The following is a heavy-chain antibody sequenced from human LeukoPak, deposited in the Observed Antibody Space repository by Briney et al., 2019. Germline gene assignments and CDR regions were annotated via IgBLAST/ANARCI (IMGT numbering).Heavy chain of an antibody. J-gene: IGHJ4*02. Sequence: PGGSLRLSCAASGFIFSNAWMSWVRQAPGKGLEWVGRIKSKTDGGTTDYAAPVKGRFTISRDDSKNTLYLQMNSLKTEDTDVYYCTTAPGNIAAAGIPFDYWGQGTLVTVSS. D-gene: IGHD6-13*01. CDR2: IKSKTDGGTT. CDR1: GFIFSNAW. V-gene: IGHV3-15*01. CDR3: TTAPGNIAAAGIPFDY.